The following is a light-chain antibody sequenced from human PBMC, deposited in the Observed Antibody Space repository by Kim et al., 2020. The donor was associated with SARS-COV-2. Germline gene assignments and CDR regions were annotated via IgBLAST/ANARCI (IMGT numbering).Light chain of an antibody. CDR1: SSDVGSYNY. V-gene: IGLV2-14*03. CDR3: SSYTRSSTNYV. CDR2: AVS. Sequence: QSITLSCTGNSSDVGSYNYVSWYQQHPGKAPKLMIYAVSNRPSGVSNRFSGSKSGNTASLTISGLQAEDEADYYCSSYTRSSTNYVFGTGTKVTVL. J-gene: IGLJ1*01.